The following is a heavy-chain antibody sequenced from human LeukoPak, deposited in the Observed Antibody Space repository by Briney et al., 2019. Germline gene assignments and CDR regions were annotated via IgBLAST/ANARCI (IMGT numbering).Heavy chain of an antibody. J-gene: IGHJ4*02. CDR3: ARDAEDSGSYASSNPPFDY. D-gene: IGHD1-26*01. Sequence: GGSLRLSCAASGFTFSSYGMHWVRQAPGKGLEWVAFIRYDGSNKYYADSVKGRFTISRDNSKNTLYLQMNSLRAEDTAVYYCARDAEDSGSYASSNPPFDYWGQGTLVTVSS. V-gene: IGHV3-30*02. CDR2: IRYDGSNK. CDR1: GFTFSSYG.